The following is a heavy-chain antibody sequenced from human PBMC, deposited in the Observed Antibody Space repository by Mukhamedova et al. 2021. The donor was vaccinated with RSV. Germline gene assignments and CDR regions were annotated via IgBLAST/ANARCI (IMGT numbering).Heavy chain of an antibody. J-gene: IGHJ5*02. D-gene: IGHD3-3*01. CDR3: AKESGVWRGSNWFDP. CDR2: ISGSGGST. V-gene: IGHV3-23*01. Sequence: GKGLEWVSAISGSGGSTYYADSVKGRFTISRDNSKNTLYLQMNSLRAEDTAVYYCAKESGVWRGSNWFDPWRQGTLVTVSS.